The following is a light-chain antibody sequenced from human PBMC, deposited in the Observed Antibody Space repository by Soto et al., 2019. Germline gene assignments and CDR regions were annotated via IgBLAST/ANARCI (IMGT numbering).Light chain of an antibody. CDR2: DAS. Sequence: EIAMTQSPATLSVSPGGRATLSCRASQSVSSKLAWYQQKPGQAPRLLIYDASTRATGIPARFSGSGSGTEFTLTISSLQSEDFAVYYCQQFNNWPRTFGQGTKVEIK. CDR3: QQFNNWPRT. J-gene: IGKJ1*01. CDR1: QSVSSK. V-gene: IGKV3-15*01.